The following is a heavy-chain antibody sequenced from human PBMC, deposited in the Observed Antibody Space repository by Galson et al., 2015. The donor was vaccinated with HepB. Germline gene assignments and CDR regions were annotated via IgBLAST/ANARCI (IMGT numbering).Heavy chain of an antibody. CDR1: GYTFTAYG. D-gene: IGHD5-18*01. CDR3: ARAAQYSYSDY. V-gene: IGHV1-18*01. Sequence: SVKVSCKASGYTFTAYGINWVRQAPGQGLEWMGWISGHNGNTDHAQKFQGRVTMTTDTSTSTIYMELRSLRSDDTAVYYCARAAQYSYSDYWGQGTLVTVSS. CDR2: ISGHNGNT. J-gene: IGHJ4*02.